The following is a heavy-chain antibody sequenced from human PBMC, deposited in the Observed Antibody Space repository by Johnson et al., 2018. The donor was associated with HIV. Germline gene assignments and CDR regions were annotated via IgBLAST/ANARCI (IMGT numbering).Heavy chain of an antibody. Sequence: QMQLVESGGGVVQPGRSLRLSCTASRFTFSSYGMHWVRQAPGKGLEWVTFIWSDGSNKYYGDSVKGRFTVSRDNSKNSLYLQMNSLRDEDTAMYYCAKDTYSHRLTVTESGFDIWGQGTMVTVSS. CDR3: AKDTYSHRLTVTESGFDI. J-gene: IGHJ3*02. CDR2: IWSDGSNK. CDR1: RFTFSSYG. D-gene: IGHD4-11*01. V-gene: IGHV3-33*06.